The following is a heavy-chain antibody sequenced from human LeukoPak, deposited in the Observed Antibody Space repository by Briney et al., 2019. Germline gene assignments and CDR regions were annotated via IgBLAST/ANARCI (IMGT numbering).Heavy chain of an antibody. CDR2: IYYSGST. CDR1: GGSISSSSYY. J-gene: IGHJ6*02. CDR3: ARHVMVGYYYYGMDV. V-gene: IGHV4-39*01. Sequence: SETLSLTCTVSGGSISSSSYYWGWIRQPPGKGLEWIGSIYYSGSTYYNPSLKSRVTISVDTSKNQFSLKLSSVTAADTAVYYCARHVMVGYYYYGMDVWGQGTTVTVSS. D-gene: IGHD4/OR15-4a*01.